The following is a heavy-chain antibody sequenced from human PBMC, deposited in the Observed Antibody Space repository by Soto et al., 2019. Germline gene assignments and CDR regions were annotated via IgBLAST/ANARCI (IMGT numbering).Heavy chain of an antibody. CDR2: IIPIFGTA. J-gene: IGHJ4*02. V-gene: IGHV1-69*13. Sequence: SVKVSCKASGGTFSSYAISWVRQAPGQGLEWMGGIIPIFGTANYAQKFQGRVTITADESTSTAYMELSSLRSEDTAVYYCARVLDGIAAAHDYWGQGTLVTVSS. D-gene: IGHD6-13*01. CDR1: GGTFSSYA. CDR3: ARVLDGIAAAHDY.